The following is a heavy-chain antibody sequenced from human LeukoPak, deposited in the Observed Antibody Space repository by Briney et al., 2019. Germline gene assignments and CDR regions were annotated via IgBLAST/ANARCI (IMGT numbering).Heavy chain of an antibody. CDR3: ARHQAYYDFWSGYRLYGMDV. D-gene: IGHD3-3*01. CDR2: IYYSGST. V-gene: IGHV4-59*08. J-gene: IGHJ6*02. Sequence: PSETLSLTCTVSGGSMSPYHWSWIRQPPGKGLEWTGYIYYSGSTNYNPSLKSRVTISVDTSKNQFSLKLSSVTAADTAVYYCARHQAYYDFWSGYRLYGMDVWGQGTTVTVSS. CDR1: GGSMSPYH.